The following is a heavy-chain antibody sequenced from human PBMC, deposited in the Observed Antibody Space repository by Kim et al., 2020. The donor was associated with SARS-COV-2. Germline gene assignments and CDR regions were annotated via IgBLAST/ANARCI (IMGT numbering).Heavy chain of an antibody. CDR2: ICYSSGST. J-gene: IGHJ4*02. CDR1: GDSVSSSSYC. Sequence: SETLSLTCSVSGDSVSSSSYCWSWIRQPPGKGLEWIGDICYSSGSTNYNPSLKSRITMSVDTSKNQFSLKLMSVTAADTAVYYCARDRRYCSGGDCYRGSTDRWGRGTLVTVSS. CDR3: ARDRRYCSGGDCYRGSTDR. V-gene: IGHV4-61*01. D-gene: IGHD2-21*01.